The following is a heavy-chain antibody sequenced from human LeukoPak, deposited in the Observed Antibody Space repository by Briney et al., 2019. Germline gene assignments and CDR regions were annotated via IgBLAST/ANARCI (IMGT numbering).Heavy chain of an antibody. CDR1: GFTFSSYW. V-gene: IGHV3-7*01. D-gene: IGHD3-16*01. Sequence: PRGSLRLSCAASGFTFSSYWMTWVRQAPGKGLEWVANIKQDGSEKYYVDSVKGRFTVSRDNAKKSLYLQMNSLRAEDTAVYYCARVIGSYGDSAYWGQGTLVTVSS. CDR2: IKQDGSEK. J-gene: IGHJ4*02. CDR3: ARVIGSYGDSAY.